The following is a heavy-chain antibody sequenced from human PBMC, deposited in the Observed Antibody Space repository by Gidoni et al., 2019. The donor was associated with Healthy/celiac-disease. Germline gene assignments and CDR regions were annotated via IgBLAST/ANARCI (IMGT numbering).Heavy chain of an antibody. D-gene: IGHD3-3*01. V-gene: IGHV4-39*01. CDR2: IYYSGST. CDR1: GGSISSSSYY. CDR3: ASPSSYDFWSGYYNYYYYGMDV. Sequence: QLQLQESGPGLVKPSETLSLTCTVSGGSISSSSYYWGWIRQPPGKGLEWIGSIYYSGSTYYNPSLKSRVTISVDTSKNQFSLKLSSVTAADTAVYYCASPSSYDFWSGYYNYYYYGMDVWGQGTTVTVSS. J-gene: IGHJ6*02.